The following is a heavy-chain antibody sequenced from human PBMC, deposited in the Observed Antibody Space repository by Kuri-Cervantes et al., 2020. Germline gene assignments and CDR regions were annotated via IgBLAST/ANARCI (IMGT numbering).Heavy chain of an antibody. CDR1: GYTFTSYA. CDR3: ARGYFDWLSLGDAFDI. D-gene: IGHD3-9*01. Sequence: ASVKVSCKASGYTFTSYAMHWVRQAPGQRLEWMGWINAGNGNTKYSQKFQGRVTITRDTSASTAYMELSSLRSEDTAVYYCARGYFDWLSLGDAFDIWGQGTMDTVSS. V-gene: IGHV1-3*01. J-gene: IGHJ3*02. CDR2: INAGNGNT.